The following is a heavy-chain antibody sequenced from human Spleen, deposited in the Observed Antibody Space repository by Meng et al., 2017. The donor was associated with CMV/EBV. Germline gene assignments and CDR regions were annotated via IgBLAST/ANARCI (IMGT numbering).Heavy chain of an antibody. CDR1: GFTVSSNY. J-gene: IGHJ6*02. Sequence: GESLKISCAASGFTVSSNYMSWVRQAPGKGLEWASVIYSGGSTYYADSVKGRFTISRDNSKNTLYLQMNSLRAEDTAVYYCARDETRGMDVWGQGTTVTVSS. V-gene: IGHV3-66*02. CDR3: ARDETRGMDV. CDR2: IYSGGST.